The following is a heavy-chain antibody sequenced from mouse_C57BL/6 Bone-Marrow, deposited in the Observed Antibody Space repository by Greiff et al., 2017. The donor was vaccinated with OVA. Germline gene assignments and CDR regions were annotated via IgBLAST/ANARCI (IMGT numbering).Heavy chain of an antibody. V-gene: IGHV5-6*01. CDR1: GFTFSSYG. CDR3: ARQGGLPPFAY. Sequence: EVQVVESGGDLVKPGGSLKLSCAASGFTFSSYGMSWVRQTPDKRLEWVATISSGGSYTYYPDSVKGRFTISRDNAKNTLYLQMSSLKSEDTAMYDCARQGGLPPFAYWGQGTLVTVSA. CDR2: ISSGGSYT. D-gene: IGHD2-2*01. J-gene: IGHJ3*01.